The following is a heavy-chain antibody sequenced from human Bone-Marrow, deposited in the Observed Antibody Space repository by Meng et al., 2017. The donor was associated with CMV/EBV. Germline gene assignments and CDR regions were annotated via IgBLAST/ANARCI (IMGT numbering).Heavy chain of an antibody. D-gene: IGHD6-6*01. Sequence: SETLSLTCTVSGGSVSSGSYYWSWIRQPPGKGLEWIGYIYYSGSTNYNPSLKSRVTISVDTSKNQFSLKLSSVTAADTAVYYCARGGRAARRGNWFDPWGQGTLVTVSS. CDR1: GGSVSSGSYY. CDR3: ARGGRAARRGNWFDP. CDR2: IYYSGST. V-gene: IGHV4-61*01. J-gene: IGHJ5*02.